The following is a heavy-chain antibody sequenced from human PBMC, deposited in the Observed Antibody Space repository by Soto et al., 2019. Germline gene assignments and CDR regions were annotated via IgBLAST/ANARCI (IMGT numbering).Heavy chain of an antibody. CDR3: AKDICAYSSGSCYFDY. V-gene: IGHV3-23*01. CDR2: ISDSASST. J-gene: IGHJ4*02. Sequence: LRLSCAASGFTFSSYVMSWVRQAPGKGLEWVSTISDSASSTYYTDSVKGRFTISRDNSKNTLYLQMNSLRAEDTAIYYCAKDICAYSSGSCYFDYWGQGTLVTVSS. CDR1: GFTFSSYV. D-gene: IGHD6-19*01.